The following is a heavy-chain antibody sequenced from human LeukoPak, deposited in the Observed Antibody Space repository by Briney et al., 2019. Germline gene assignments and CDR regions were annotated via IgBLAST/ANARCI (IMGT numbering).Heavy chain of an antibody. D-gene: IGHD3-9*01. J-gene: IGHJ4*02. CDR2: IITIFGTT. V-gene: IGHV1-69*06. Sequence: SVKVSCMASAGTFSSYAISWVRQAPGEGLEWMGGIITIFGTTNYAQNYQGRVTITADKSTSTAYMELSSLKTEDTAVYYWARPAYSDILTGYLPDWGQGTLVTVSS. CDR3: ARPAYSDILTGYLPD. CDR1: AGTFSSYA.